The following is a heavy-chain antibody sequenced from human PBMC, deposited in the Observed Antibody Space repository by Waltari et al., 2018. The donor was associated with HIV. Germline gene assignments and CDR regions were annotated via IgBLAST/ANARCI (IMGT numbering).Heavy chain of an antibody. V-gene: IGHV1-8*01. D-gene: IGHD4-17*01. Sequence: QVQLVQSGTEVKEPGASLKVSCKASGYPFSDNDINWVRKAPGQGLEWMGWMNPKTGNTGFAQTLQGRVILTRDASMNTAYMELNNLTSGDTAVYYCARQGAGDYGDYLFDYWGQGTLLTVSS. CDR2: MNPKTGNT. J-gene: IGHJ4*02. CDR3: ARQGAGDYGDYLFDY. CDR1: GYPFSDND.